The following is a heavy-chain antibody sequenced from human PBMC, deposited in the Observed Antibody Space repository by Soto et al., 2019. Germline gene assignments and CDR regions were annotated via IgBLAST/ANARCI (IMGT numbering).Heavy chain of an antibody. CDR1: GYTFTRSG. CDR3: AIHNVERWLQLAY. D-gene: IGHD5-12*01. J-gene: IGHJ4*02. Sequence: QVQVVQSGAEVKKPGASVKVSCKASGYTFTRSGISWVRQAPGQGLEWMGWISAYNGHTNYTQKLQGRVTMTTDTSTSTAYMERRSMRSDDTAVYYCAIHNVERWLQLAYWGQGTLVTVSS. V-gene: IGHV1-18*01. CDR2: ISAYNGHT.